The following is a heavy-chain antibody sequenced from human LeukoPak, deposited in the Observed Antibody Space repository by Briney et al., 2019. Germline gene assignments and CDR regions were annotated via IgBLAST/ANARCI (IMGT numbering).Heavy chain of an antibody. D-gene: IGHD3-3*01. CDR2: IYHSGST. J-gene: IGHJ4*02. CDR1: GYSISSGYY. Sequence: SETLSLTCTVSGYSISSGYYWGWIRQPPGKGLEWIGSIYHSGSTNYNPSLKSRVTISVDKSKHQFSLKLSSVTAADTAVYFCARGAEYYAIWRGYAGYSDYWGQGISVTVSS. V-gene: IGHV4-38-2*02. CDR3: ARGAEYYAIWRGYAGYSDY.